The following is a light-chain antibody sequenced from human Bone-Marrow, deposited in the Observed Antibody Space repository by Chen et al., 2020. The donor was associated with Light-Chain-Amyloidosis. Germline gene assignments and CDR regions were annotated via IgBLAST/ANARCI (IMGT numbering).Light chain of an antibody. V-gene: IGLV3-21*02. CDR1: NIGSTS. CDR2: DDS. CDR3: QVWDRSSDRPV. J-gene: IGLJ3*02. Sequence: SYVLTHPSSASVAPGQTATIASGGNNIGSTSVHWYQQTPGQAPLLVVYDDSDRPSGIPERLSGSNSGNTATLTISRVEAGDEADYYCQVWDRSSDRPVFGGGTKLTVL.